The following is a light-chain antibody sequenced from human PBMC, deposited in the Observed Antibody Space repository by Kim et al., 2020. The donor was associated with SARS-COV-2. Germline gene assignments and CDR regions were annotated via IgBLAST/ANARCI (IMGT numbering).Light chain of an antibody. CDR3: LLSYSGPAWI. V-gene: IGLV7-46*01. CDR1: TGSVTSSHY. CDR2: DTN. Sequence: QAVVTQEHSLTVSPGGTVTLTCGSSTGSVTSSHYPYWFQQKPGQAPKTLIYDTNNKHSWTPARFSGSLLGGKAALTLSGAQPEDEAEYYCLLSYSGPAWIFGGGTQLTVL. J-gene: IGLJ2*01.